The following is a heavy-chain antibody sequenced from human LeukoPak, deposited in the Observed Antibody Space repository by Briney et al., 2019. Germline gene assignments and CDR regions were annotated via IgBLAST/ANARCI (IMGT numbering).Heavy chain of an antibody. CDR2: IWYDGSNK. CDR1: GFTFSSYG. Sequence: PGGSLRLSCAASGFTFSSYGMHRVRQAPGKGLEWVAVIWYDGSNKYYADSVKGRFTISRDNSKNTLYLQMNSLRAEDTAVYYCARDDIAYCGGDCYSDAFDIWGQGTMVTVSS. J-gene: IGHJ3*02. CDR3: ARDDIAYCGGDCYSDAFDI. D-gene: IGHD2-21*02. V-gene: IGHV3-33*01.